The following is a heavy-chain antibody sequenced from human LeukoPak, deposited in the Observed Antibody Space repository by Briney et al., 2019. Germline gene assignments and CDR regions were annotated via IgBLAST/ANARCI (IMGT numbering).Heavy chain of an antibody. CDR3: ARVERYCSSTSCFDY. V-gene: IGHV4-30-2*01. J-gene: IGHJ4*02. Sequence: LRLSCAASGFTFSSYAMSWVRQAPGKGLEWIGYIYHSGSTYYNPSLKSRVTISVDRSKNQFSLKLSSVTAADTAVYYCARVERYCSSTSCFDYWGQGTLVTVSS. CDR2: IYHSGST. CDR1: GFTFSSYA. D-gene: IGHD2-2*01.